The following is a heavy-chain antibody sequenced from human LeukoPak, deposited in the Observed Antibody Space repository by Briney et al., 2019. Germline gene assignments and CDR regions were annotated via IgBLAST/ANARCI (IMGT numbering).Heavy chain of an antibody. Sequence: SVKVSCKASGGTFSSYAISWVRQAPGQGLEWMGGIIPIFGTANYAQKFQGRVTITADESTSTAYMELSSLRPEDTAVYYCARDTNYYGSGSYQSFDYWGQGTLVTVSS. CDR1: GGTFSSYA. CDR2: IIPIFGTA. V-gene: IGHV1-69*13. D-gene: IGHD3-10*01. J-gene: IGHJ4*02. CDR3: ARDTNYYGSGSYQSFDY.